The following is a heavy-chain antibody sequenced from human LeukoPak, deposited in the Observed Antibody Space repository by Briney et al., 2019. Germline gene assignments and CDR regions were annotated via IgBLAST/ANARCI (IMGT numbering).Heavy chain of an antibody. D-gene: IGHD3-9*01. CDR2: VSGSGFIT. J-gene: IGHJ4*02. CDR3: AKEGLTGPFDF. V-gene: IGHV3-23*01. CDR1: GFIFSSCA. Sequence: GGSLRLSCAASGFIFSSCAMNWVRQAPGKGLEWVSTVSGSGFITYYADSVKGRFTISRDTSKNTLYLQMNSLRADDTAVYYCAKEGLTGPFDFWGQGTLVTVSS.